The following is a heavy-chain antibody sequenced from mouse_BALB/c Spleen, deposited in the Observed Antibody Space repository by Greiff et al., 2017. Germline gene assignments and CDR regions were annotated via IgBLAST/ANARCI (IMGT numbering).Heavy chain of an antibody. D-gene: IGHD2-4*01. V-gene: IGHV5-6-5*01. Sequence: EVNLVESGGGLVKPGGSLKLSCAASGFTFSSYAMSWVRQTPEKRLEWVASISSGGSTYYPDSVKGRFTISRDNARNILYLQMSSLRSEDTAMYYCARAPSTMITRTAWFAYWGQGTLVTVSA. CDR3: ARAPSTMITRTAWFAY. J-gene: IGHJ3*01. CDR1: GFTFSSYA. CDR2: ISSGGST.